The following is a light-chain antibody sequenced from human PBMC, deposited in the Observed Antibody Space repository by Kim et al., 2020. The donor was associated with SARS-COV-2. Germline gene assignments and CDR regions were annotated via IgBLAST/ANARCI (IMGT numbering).Light chain of an antibody. Sequence: DVVMTQSPLSLPVTLGQPASISCRSSQSPMHSDGNTYLHWFQQRPGQSPRRLIYTISNRDSGVPDRFSGSGSGTDFTLNISRVEADDVGIYYCLQATHWPWTFGQGTKVDIK. J-gene: IGKJ1*01. CDR3: LQATHWPWT. CDR2: TIS. V-gene: IGKV2-30*02. CDR1: QSPMHSDGNTY.